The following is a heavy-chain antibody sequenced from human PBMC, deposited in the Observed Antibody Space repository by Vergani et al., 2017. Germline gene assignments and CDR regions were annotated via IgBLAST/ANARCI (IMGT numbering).Heavy chain of an antibody. D-gene: IGHD3-22*01. V-gene: IGHV3-23*01. J-gene: IGHJ4*02. CDR3: AKEGQITMIVVVITPHFDY. CDR2: ISGSGGST. CDR1: GFPFSSYA. Sequence: EVQLLESGGGLVQPGGSLRLSCAASGFPFSSYAMSWVRQAPGKGLEWVSAISGSGGSTYYADSVKGRFTISRDNSKNTLYLQMNSLRAEDTAVYSCAKEGQITMIVVVITPHFDYWGQGTLVTVSS.